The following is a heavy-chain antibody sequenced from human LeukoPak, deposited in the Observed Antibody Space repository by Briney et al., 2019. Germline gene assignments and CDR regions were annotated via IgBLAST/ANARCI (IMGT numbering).Heavy chain of an antibody. D-gene: IGHD3-9*01. CDR2: ISTDGTRM. CDR1: GFTFRAYS. V-gene: IGHV3-21*01. Sequence: GGSLRLSCAASGFTFRAYSMNWVRQAPGKGLEWVASISTDGTRMYYTDSVKGRFTISRDNSKNSVHLQMNSLRAEDTAVYYCVRDRHYDILTGNFDNWGQGTLVIVSS. CDR3: VRDRHYDILTGNFDN. J-gene: IGHJ4*02.